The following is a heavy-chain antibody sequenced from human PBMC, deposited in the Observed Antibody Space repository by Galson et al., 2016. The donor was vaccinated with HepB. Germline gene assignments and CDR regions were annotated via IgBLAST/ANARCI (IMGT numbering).Heavy chain of an antibody. CDR3: AKEEGWPVNWFDP. J-gene: IGHJ5*02. D-gene: IGHD2-15*01. Sequence: SLRLSCAASGFTFINYAMSWVRQAPGKGLEWVSGISGTDGRTLYADSVKGRFTISRDNSKNTLYLQMNSLRADDTAVYYCAKEEGWPVNWFDPWGPGTLVIVSS. V-gene: IGHV3-23*01. CDR2: ISGTDGRT. CDR1: GFTFINYA.